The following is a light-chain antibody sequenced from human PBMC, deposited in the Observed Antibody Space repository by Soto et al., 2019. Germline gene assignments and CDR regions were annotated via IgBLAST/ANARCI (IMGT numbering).Light chain of an antibody. CDR3: QQYDVYPPWM. CDR2: KAS. J-gene: IGKJ1*01. CDR1: QSVSRW. V-gene: IGKV1-5*03. Sequence: DIQMTQSPSTLAASVGERVTITCRASQSVSRWLAWYKQKPGEAPKLLIYKASNLESGVSPRFSGSGSGTEFTLTISSLQPDDSATYYCQQYDVYPPWMLGQGTKVDI.